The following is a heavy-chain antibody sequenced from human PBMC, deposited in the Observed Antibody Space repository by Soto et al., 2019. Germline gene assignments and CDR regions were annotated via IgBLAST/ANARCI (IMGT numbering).Heavy chain of an antibody. D-gene: IGHD2-21*02. J-gene: IGHJ4*02. Sequence: QVQLVQSGAEVKKPGSSVKVSCKASGGTFSSYAISWVRQAPGQGLEWMGGIIPIFGTANYAQKFQVRVTITADESTSTAYMELSSLRSEDTAVYYCARGGAYCGGDCYPPPGYWGQGTLVTVSS. CDR3: ARGGAYCGGDCYPPPGY. V-gene: IGHV1-69*01. CDR2: IIPIFGTA. CDR1: GGTFSSYA.